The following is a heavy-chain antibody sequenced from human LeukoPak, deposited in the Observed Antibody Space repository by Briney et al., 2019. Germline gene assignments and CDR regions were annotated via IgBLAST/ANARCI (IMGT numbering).Heavy chain of an antibody. D-gene: IGHD3-22*01. CDR2: IYYSGST. V-gene: IGHV4-59*08. CDR1: GGSISSYY. Sequence: SETLSLTCTVSGGSISSYYWSWIRQPPGKGPEWIGYIYYSGSTNYNPSLKSRVTISVDTSKNQFPLKLSSVTAADTAVYYCARQFDESYYYDSSDAFDIWGQGTMVTVSS. J-gene: IGHJ3*02. CDR3: ARQFDESYYYDSSDAFDI.